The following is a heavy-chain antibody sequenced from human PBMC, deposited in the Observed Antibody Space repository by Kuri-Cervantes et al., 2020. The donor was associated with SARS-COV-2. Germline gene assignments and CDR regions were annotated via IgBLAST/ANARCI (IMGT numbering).Heavy chain of an antibody. J-gene: IGHJ6*03. Sequence: ASVKVSCKASGYTFTSYGISWVRQAPGQGLEWMGWINPNSGGTNYAQKFQGRVTMTRDTSISTAYMELSSLRSEDTAVYYCARGRETYYDFWSGPEPYYMDVWGKGTTVTGSS. CDR2: INPNSGGT. CDR1: GYTFTSYG. CDR3: ARGRETYYDFWSGPEPYYMDV. D-gene: IGHD3-3*01. V-gene: IGHV1-2*02.